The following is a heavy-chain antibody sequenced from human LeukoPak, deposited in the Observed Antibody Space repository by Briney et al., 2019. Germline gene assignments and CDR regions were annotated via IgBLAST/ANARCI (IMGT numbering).Heavy chain of an antibody. J-gene: IGHJ4*02. CDR2: IKQDGSEK. Sequence: GGSLRLSCAASGFTFSSYWMSWVRQAPGKGLEWVANIKQDGSEKYYVDSVKGRFTISRDNAKNSLYLQMNSLRAEDTAVYYCARVIAYYDSSGYYQYYFDYWGQGTLVTVSS. CDR3: ARVIAYYDSSGYYQYYFDY. CDR1: GFTFSSYW. D-gene: IGHD3-22*01. V-gene: IGHV3-7*01.